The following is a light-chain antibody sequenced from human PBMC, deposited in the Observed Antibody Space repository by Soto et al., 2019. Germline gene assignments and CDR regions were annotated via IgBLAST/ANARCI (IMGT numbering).Light chain of an antibody. V-gene: IGKV1-5*03. CDR3: QQYNSYWT. Sequence: DIQMTQSPSTLSASVGDRVTITCRASESIDSWLAWHQQKPGRAPKLLISKASSLESGVPSRFSGSGFGTEFTLTISSLQPDDFATYYCQQYNSYWTFGQGTKVDI. J-gene: IGKJ1*01. CDR1: ESIDSW. CDR2: KAS.